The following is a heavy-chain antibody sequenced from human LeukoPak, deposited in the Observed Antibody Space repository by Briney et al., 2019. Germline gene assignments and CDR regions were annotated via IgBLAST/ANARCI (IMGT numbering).Heavy chain of an antibody. CDR2: IYYSGST. Sequence: SETLSLTCTVSGGSISSYYWSWIRQPPGKGLEWIGYIYYSGSTNYNPSLKSRVTISVDTSKNQFSLKLRSVTAADTAVYYCAAAYGYSGYYYYYMDVWGKGTTVTVSS. V-gene: IGHV4-59*01. CDR1: GGSISSYY. D-gene: IGHD5-18*01. J-gene: IGHJ6*03. CDR3: AAAYGYSGYYYYYMDV.